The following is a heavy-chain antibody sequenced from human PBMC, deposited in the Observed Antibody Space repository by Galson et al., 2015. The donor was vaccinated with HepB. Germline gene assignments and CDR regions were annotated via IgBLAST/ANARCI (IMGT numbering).Heavy chain of an antibody. CDR3: ARASVETTPYYFDY. CDR1: GYTFTSYD. J-gene: IGHJ4*02. CDR2: MNPNSGNT. Sequence: SVKVSCKASGYTFTSYDINWVRQATGQGLEWMGWMNPNSGNTGYAQKFQGRVTMTRNTSISTAYMELSSLRSEDTAVYYCARASVETTPYYFDYWGQGTLVTVSS. D-gene: IGHD1-26*01. V-gene: IGHV1-8*01.